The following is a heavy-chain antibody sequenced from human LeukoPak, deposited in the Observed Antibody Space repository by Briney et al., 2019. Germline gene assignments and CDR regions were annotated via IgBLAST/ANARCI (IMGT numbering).Heavy chain of an antibody. CDR3: ARAHYYDSSGYPGDY. J-gene: IGHJ4*02. CDR2: INPSGGST. CDR1: GYTFTSYY. D-gene: IGHD3-22*01. V-gene: IGHV1-46*01. Sequence: ASVKVSCKASGYTFTSYYMHWVRQAPGQGLEWMGIINPSGGSTSYAQKFRGRVTMTRDTSTSTVYMELSSLRSEDTAVYYCARAHYYDSSGYPGDYWGQGTLVTVSS.